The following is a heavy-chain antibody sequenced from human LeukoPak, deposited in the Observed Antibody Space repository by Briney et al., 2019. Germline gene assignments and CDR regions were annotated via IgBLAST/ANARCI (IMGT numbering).Heavy chain of an antibody. CDR2: IKSKTDGGTT. J-gene: IGHJ4*02. Sequence: GGSLRLSCAASGFTFSNAWMSWVRQAPGKGLEWVGRIKSKTDGGTTDYAAPVKGRFTISRDDSKNTLYLQMNSLKTGDTAVYYCTRQSADTAMVKDDYWGQGTLVTVSS. V-gene: IGHV3-15*01. CDR1: GFTFSNAW. D-gene: IGHD5-18*01. CDR3: TRQSADTAMVKDDY.